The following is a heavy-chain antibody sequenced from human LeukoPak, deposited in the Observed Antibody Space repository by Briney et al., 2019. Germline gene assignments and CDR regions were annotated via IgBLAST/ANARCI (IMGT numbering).Heavy chain of an antibody. CDR2: FIPILDTT. V-gene: IGHV1-69*05. Sequence: SVKVSCKASGGSFNNYAVTWVRQAPGQGLEWMGGFIPILDTTNYAPNFRGRVTITTDESSTTAYMELSSLKWEDTALYYCARSNDYDYHFNYWGQGTLVTVSS. CDR1: GGSFNNYA. J-gene: IGHJ4*02. D-gene: IGHD5-12*01. CDR3: ARSNDYDYHFNY.